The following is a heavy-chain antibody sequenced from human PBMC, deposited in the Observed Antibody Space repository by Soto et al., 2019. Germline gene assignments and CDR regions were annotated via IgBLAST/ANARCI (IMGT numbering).Heavy chain of an antibody. D-gene: IGHD2-2*01. CDR1: SYTFTDLG. J-gene: IGHJ4*02. Sequence: ASVKVSCKASSYTFTDLGISWVRQAPGQGLEWMAWISTYNGNTNYAQKFQGRVTMTTDTSTSTAYMELRGLRSDDTAVYYCAREYCSSTSCYGVDYWGPGALVTVSS. CDR2: ISTYNGNT. V-gene: IGHV1-18*01. CDR3: AREYCSSTSCYGVDY.